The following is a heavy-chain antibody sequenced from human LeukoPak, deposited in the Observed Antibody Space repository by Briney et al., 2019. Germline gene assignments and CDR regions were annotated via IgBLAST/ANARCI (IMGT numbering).Heavy chain of an antibody. CDR2: INPNSGGT. D-gene: IGHD3-10*01. V-gene: IGHV1-2*02. Sequence: ASVKVSCKASGYTFTGYYMHWVRQAPGQGLEWMGWINPNSGGTNYAQKFQGRVTMTRDTSISTAYMELSRLRSDDTAVYYCARVWYYYGSGSRPSFGYWGQGTLVTVSS. J-gene: IGHJ4*02. CDR3: ARVWYYYGSGSRPSFGY. CDR1: GYTFTGYY.